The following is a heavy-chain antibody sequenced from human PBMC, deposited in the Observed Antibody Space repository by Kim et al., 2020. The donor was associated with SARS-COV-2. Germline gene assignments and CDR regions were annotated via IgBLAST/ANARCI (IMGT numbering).Heavy chain of an antibody. Sequence: GGSLRLSCTVSGFTLSDYSMSWIRQAPGKGLEWISVINDNTNDTSYADSLKGRFTISRDNAKNSLYLHMTSLRVEDTAVYYCASVSTVGYDVLFDYWGKG. CDR3: ASVSTVGYDVLFDY. D-gene: IGHD3-22*01. CDR2: INDNTNDT. V-gene: IGHV3-11*06. CDR1: GFTLSDYS. J-gene: IGHJ4*02.